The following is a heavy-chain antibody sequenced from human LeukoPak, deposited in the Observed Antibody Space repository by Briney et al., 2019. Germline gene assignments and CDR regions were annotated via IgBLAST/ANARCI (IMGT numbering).Heavy chain of an antibody. J-gene: IGHJ4*02. Sequence: SETLSLTCTVSGGSISSYYWSWIRQPPGKGLEWIGYIYYSGSTNYNPSLKSRVTIPVDTSKNQFSLKLSSVTAADTAVYYCARDGGPGYSYGFFDYWGQGTLVTVSS. D-gene: IGHD5-18*01. CDR1: GGSISSYY. CDR2: IYYSGST. CDR3: ARDGGPGYSYGFFDY. V-gene: IGHV4-59*01.